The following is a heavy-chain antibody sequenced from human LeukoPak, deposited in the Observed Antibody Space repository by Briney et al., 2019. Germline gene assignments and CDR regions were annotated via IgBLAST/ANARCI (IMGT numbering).Heavy chain of an antibody. CDR2: ISGYNGNT. CDR3: AADDQWERPLY. D-gene: IGHD1-26*01. J-gene: IGHJ4*02. Sequence: ASVKVSCKASRYTFIDYYIHWVRQAPGQGLEWMGWISGYNGNTNYAQKLQGRVTMTTDTSTSTAYMELRSLRSDDTAVYYCAADDQWERPLYWGQGTLVTVSS. V-gene: IGHV1-18*04. CDR1: RYTFIDYY.